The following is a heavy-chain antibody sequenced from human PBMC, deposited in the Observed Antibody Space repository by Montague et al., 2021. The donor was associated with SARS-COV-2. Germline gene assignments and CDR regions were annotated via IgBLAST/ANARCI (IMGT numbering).Heavy chain of an antibody. Sequence: SETLSLTCTVSGGSISSYYWSWIRQPPGKGLQWIGYIYHNGSTNYNTSLKSRVTLSIDTSKNQFSLKLTSVTAADTAVYYCARGGGDSADYYYYAMDVWGQGTTVTVSS. CDR3: ARGGGDSADYYYYAMDV. CDR1: GGSISSYY. J-gene: IGHJ6*02. V-gene: IGHV4-59*01. D-gene: IGHD2-21*02. CDR2: IYHNGST.